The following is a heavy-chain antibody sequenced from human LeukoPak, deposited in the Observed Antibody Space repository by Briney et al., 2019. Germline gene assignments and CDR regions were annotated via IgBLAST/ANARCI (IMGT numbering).Heavy chain of an antibody. CDR1: GDSVSSNRAA. Sequence: SQTLSLTCAISGDSVSSNRAAWHWIRQSPSRGLEWLGRIYYRSKWYNDYAVSVKSRITINPDTSKNQFSLQLNSVTPEDTAVYYCARETTTSGSPFDYWGQGTLVTVSS. D-gene: IGHD6-19*01. V-gene: IGHV6-1*01. J-gene: IGHJ4*02. CDR3: ARETTTSGSPFDY. CDR2: IYYRSKWYN.